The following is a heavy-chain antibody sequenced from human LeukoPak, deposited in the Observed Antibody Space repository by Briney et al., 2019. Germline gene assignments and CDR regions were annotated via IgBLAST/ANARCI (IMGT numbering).Heavy chain of an antibody. Sequence: ASVKVSCTASGYTFTSYYIHWVRQAPGQGLEWMGIINPAGGSITYAQKFQGSRLTLTRDTSTSTVYMELSSLRSEDTAVYYCARGRGVHDSHTYDYFDYWGQGSLVTVSS. CDR2: INPAGGSI. CDR3: ARGRGVHDSHTYDYFDY. J-gene: IGHJ4*02. V-gene: IGHV1-46*01. D-gene: IGHD3-22*01. CDR1: GYTFTSYY.